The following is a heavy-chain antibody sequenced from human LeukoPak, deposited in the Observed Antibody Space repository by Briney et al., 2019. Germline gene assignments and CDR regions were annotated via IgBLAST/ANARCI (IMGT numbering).Heavy chain of an antibody. CDR1: SFTFRSYW. CDR2: ISSGGSST. D-gene: IGHD6-25*01. V-gene: IGHV3-74*01. CDR3: LRGTASDDNQRLFDF. J-gene: IGHJ4*02. Sequence: GGSLRLSCAASSFTFRSYWMHWVRQAPGKGLVWVSRISSGGSSTSYSDSVKGRFTISRDNAKNTLYLQMNSLRVEDTALYYCLRGTASDDNQRLFDFWGQGTLVTVSS.